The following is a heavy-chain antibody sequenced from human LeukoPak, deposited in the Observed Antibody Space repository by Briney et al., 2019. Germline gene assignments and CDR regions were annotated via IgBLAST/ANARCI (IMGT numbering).Heavy chain of an antibody. CDR3: ATLEGPAAMSGYYYHGMDV. CDR2: FDPEDGET. V-gene: IGHV1-24*01. CDR1: GYTLTELS. J-gene: IGHJ6*02. Sequence: ASVKVSCKVSGYTLTELSMHWVRQAPGKGLEWMGGFDPEDGETIYAQKFQGRVTMTEDTSTDTAYMELSSLRSEDTAVYYCATLEGPAAMSGYYYHGMDVWGQGTTVTVSS. D-gene: IGHD2-2*01.